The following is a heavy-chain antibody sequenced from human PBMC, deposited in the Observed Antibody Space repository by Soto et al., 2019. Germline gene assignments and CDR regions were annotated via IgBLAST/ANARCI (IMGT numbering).Heavy chain of an antibody. CDR3: DRGGEYYDSRGYYLLGDYYFDY. D-gene: IGHD3-22*01. Sequence: GASVKVSCKASGYTFTSYYMHWVRQAPGQGLEWMGIINPSGGSTSYAQKFQGRVTMTRDTSTSTVYMELSSLRSEDTAVYYCDRGGEYYDSRGYYLLGDYYFDYWGQGNLVTVS. V-gene: IGHV1-46*03. J-gene: IGHJ4*02. CDR2: INPSGGST. CDR1: GYTFTSYY.